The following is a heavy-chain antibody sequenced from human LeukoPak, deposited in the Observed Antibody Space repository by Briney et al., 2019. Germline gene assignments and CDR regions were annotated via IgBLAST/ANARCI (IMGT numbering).Heavy chain of an antibody. CDR1: GGSISSYY. D-gene: IGHD1-26*01. V-gene: IGHV4-59*08. CDR3: ARHKGGSYGDYFDY. Sequence: SETLSLTCTVSGGSISSYYWSWIRQPPGKGLEWTGYIYYSGSTNYNPSLESRVTISVDTSKNQFSLKLSSVTAADTAVYYCARHKGGSYGDYFDYWGQGTLVTVSS. CDR2: IYYSGST. J-gene: IGHJ4*02.